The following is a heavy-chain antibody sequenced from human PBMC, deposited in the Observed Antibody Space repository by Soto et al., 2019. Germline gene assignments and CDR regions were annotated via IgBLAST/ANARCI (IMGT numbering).Heavy chain of an antibody. CDR2: ISFDGSNK. CDR3: AKVPPVAGRPMLEYYYYGMDV. Sequence: PGGSRLLTGSASGILFSGFGMHRVCQAGGKGLAWVAVISFDGSNKYYAASVKGRFTIPRDSSKNTLYLQMNSLRAEDTAVYFCAKVPPVAGRPMLEYYYYGMDVWGQGTTVTV. V-gene: IGHV3-30*18. CDR1: GILFSGFG. D-gene: IGHD6-6*01. J-gene: IGHJ6*02.